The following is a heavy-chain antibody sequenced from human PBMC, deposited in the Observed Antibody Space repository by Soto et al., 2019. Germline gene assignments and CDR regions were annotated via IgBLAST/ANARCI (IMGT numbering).Heavy chain of an antibody. CDR2: IGTAGDP. J-gene: IGHJ6*02. D-gene: IGHD3-10*01. CDR3: ARGGTMVRGVPAWGMDV. Sequence: PGGSLRLSCAASGFTFSSYDMHWVRQATGKGLEWVSAIGTAGDPYYPGSVKGRFTISRENAKNSLYLQMNSLRVGDTAVYYCARGGTMVRGVPAWGMDVWGQGTTVTVSS. CDR1: GFTFSSYD. V-gene: IGHV3-13*05.